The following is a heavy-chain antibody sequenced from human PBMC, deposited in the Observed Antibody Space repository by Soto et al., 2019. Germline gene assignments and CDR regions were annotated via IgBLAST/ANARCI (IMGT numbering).Heavy chain of an antibody. CDR3: AKDSQSVLVSAARVYGMDV. D-gene: IGHD2-2*01. Sequence: GSLRLSCVFSGFIPSSYAMSWVRQAPGKGREWVSTLSDNGGQTYYADSVKGRFTISRDNSKNTLYLQMNSLRAEDTAVYYCAKDSQSVLVSAARVYGMDVWGQGTTVTVSS. J-gene: IGHJ6*02. CDR2: LSDNGGQT. V-gene: IGHV3-23*01. CDR1: GFIPSSYA.